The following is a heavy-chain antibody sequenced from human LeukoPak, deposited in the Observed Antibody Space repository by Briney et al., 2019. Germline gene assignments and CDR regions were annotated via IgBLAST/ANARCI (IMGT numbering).Heavy chain of an antibody. CDR3: SKAYRPFDDTASMDV. CDR1: GCTFSDYA. CDR2: ISGTCGNT. J-gene: IGHJ6*02. V-gene: IGHV3-23*01. Sequence: PGGSLRLSCAASGCTFSDYAMTWVRQAPGEGPERVSAISGTCGNTFYVDSAKGRFTISRDKSRNTLYLQMNSLRVEDTALYYCSKAYRPFDDTASMDVWGQGTTVTVSS. D-gene: IGHD3-9*01.